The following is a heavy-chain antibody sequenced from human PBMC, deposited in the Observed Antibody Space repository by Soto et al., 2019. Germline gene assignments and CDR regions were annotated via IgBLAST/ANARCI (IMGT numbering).Heavy chain of an antibody. CDR1: GYTFTSHD. J-gene: IGHJ4*02. D-gene: IGHD4-17*01. CDR2: MNPNSGNT. CDR3: ARWDYGYYARFDY. Sequence: QVQLVQSGAEVKKSGASVKVSCKASGYTFTSHDINWVRQATGQGLEWMGWMNPNSGNTGYAQKFQGRVTMTRNTSISTAYMEPSSLRSEDTAVYYCARWDYGYYARFDYWGQGTLVTVSS. V-gene: IGHV1-8*01.